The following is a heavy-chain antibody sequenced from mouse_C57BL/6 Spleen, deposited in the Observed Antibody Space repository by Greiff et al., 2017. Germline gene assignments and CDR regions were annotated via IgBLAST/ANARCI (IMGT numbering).Heavy chain of an antibody. CDR2: IDPENGDT. CDR3: TRGPIREYFDV. Sequence: EVKLQQSGAELVRPGASVKLSCTASGFNIKDDYMHWVKQRPEQGLEWIGWIDPENGDTEYASKFQGKATITADTSSNTAYLQLSSLTSEDTAVYYCTRGPIREYFDVWGTGTTVTVSS. J-gene: IGHJ1*03. CDR1: GFNIKDDY. V-gene: IGHV14-4*01. D-gene: IGHD1-2*01.